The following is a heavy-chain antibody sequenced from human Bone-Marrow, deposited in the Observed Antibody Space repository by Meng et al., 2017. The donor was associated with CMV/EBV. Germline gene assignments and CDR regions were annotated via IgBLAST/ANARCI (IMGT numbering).Heavy chain of an antibody. V-gene: IGHV3-30*02. Sequence: GESLKISCAASGFRFDDYGMHWVRQTPGKGLEWVAFIRHDGTNKFYGASVKGRFTISRDNSKSTVYLQMNSLRPEETALYYCAKDLLLFGGPNAYFDQWGQGTLVTVYS. CDR1: GFRFDDYG. CDR2: IRHDGTNK. J-gene: IGHJ4*02. CDR3: AKDLLLFGGPNAYFDQ. D-gene: IGHD3-16*01.